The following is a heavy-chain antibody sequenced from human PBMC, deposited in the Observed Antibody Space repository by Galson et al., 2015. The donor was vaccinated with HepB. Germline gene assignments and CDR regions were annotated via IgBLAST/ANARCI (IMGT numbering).Heavy chain of an antibody. V-gene: IGHV1-24*01. CDR3: ATRSGGNFYDAFDI. CDR1: GYTLTELS. CDR2: FDPEDGET. Sequence: SVKVSCKVSGYTLTELSMHWVRQAPGKGLEWMGGFDPEDGETIYAQKFHGRVTMTEDTSTDTAYMELSSLRSEDTAVYYCATRSGGNFYDAFDIWGQQTMATVSS. J-gene: IGHJ3*02. D-gene: IGHD4-23*01.